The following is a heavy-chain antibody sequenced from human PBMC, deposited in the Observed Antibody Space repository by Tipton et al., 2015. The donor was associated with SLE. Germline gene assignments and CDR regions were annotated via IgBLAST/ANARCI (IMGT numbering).Heavy chain of an antibody. CDR3: ARNKLFTMVRELRVWFDP. CDR1: GGSISSGGYY. CDR2: IYYSGST. J-gene: IGHJ5*02. D-gene: IGHD3-10*01. V-gene: IGHV4-31*11. Sequence: GLVKPSETLSLTCAVSGGSISSGGYYWSWIRQHPGKGLEWIGYIYYSGSTYYNPSLKSRVTISVDTSKNQFSLKLSSVTAADTAVYYCARNKLFTMVRELRVWFDPWGQGTLVTVSS.